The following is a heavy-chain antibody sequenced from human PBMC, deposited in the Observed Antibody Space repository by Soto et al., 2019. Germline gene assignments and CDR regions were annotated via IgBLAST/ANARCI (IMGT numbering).Heavy chain of an antibody. CDR2: VYHTGTT. J-gene: IGHJ6*02. D-gene: IGHD3-22*01. CDR1: GGPVSGDDLY. CDR3: ARALVTDYNSRDYHYYFAMDV. V-gene: IGHV4-31*02. Sequence: SETLSLTCVVSGGPVSGDDLYWSWIRHLPGKGLEWIANVYHTGTTYYNPSLKGRVSMSVDTSQNQFSLILASVTAADTAVYYCARALVTDYNSRDYHYYFAMDVWGQGTSVTVSS.